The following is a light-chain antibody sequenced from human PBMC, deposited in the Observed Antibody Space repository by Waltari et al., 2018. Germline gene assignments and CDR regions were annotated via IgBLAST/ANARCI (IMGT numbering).Light chain of an antibody. V-gene: IGLV3-21*02. CDR2: DDS. CDR1: IIGSKT. J-gene: IGLJ2*01. CDR3: QIWDTFTDQVV. Sequence: SYVLTQPPSVSVAPGQTAKISCAGDIIGSKTVHWYQHKSGQAPVMVVYDDSGRPSGVPERFSGSNSGDAATLTISRVEAGDEVAYYCQIWDTFTDQVVFGGGTKLTVL.